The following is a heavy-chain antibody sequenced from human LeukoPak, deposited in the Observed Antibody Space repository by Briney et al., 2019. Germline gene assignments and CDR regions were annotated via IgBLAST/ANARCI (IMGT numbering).Heavy chain of an antibody. D-gene: IGHD6-13*01. V-gene: IGHV4-34*01. CDR2: INHSGST. Sequence: SETLSLTCVVYGGSFSGYYWSWIRQPPGKGLEWIGEINHSGSTNYNPSLKSRVTISVDTSKNQFSLKLSSVTAADTAVYYCARDWIAAAGFDYWGQGTLVTVSS. J-gene: IGHJ4*02. CDR3: ARDWIAAAGFDY. CDR1: GGSFSGYY.